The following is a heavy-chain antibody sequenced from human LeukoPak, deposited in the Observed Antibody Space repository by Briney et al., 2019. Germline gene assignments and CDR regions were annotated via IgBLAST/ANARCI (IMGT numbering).Heavy chain of an antibody. CDR3: AKERLRDGYNSNIRNNPIDY. CDR2: ISGSGGST. Sequence: GGSLRLSCAASGFTFSSYAMSWVRQAPGKGLEWVSAISGSGGSTYYADSVKGRFTISRDNSKNTLYLQMNSLRAEDTAVYYCAKERLRDGYNSNIRNNPIDYWGQGTLVTVSS. CDR1: GFTFSSYA. J-gene: IGHJ4*02. D-gene: IGHD5-12*01. V-gene: IGHV3-23*01.